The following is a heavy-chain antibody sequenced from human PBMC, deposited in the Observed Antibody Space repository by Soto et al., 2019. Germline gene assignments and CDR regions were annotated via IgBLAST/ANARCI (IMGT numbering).Heavy chain of an antibody. J-gene: IGHJ3*02. CDR1: AFTFRSYA. CDR3: ANVRPLRDCTSSSCLGAFDI. D-gene: IGHD2-2*01. V-gene: IGHV3-23*01. Sequence: EEQLLESGGGLVRPGGSLRLSCAASAFTFRSYAMSWVRQAPGKGLEWVSAITASADTTYYADSVKGGFTISRDNSKNSLYLRMNSLRAEDTAVYYCANVRPLRDCTSSSCLGAFDIWGQGTMVTVS. CDR2: ITASADTT.